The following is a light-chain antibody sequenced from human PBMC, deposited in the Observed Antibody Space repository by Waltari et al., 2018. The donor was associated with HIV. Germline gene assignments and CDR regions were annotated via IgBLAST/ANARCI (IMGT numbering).Light chain of an antibody. J-gene: IGLJ3*02. V-gene: IGLV2-23*02. Sequence: QTALTQPASVSGSPGQPITISCTGTSSDVGAYNLVSSYQQHPGKAPRPIIYDVSEWPAGVSNRFTGSKSGNTASLTISGLQAEDEADYYCCSYVSEIVPCVFGGGTKLTVL. CDR2: DVS. CDR3: CSYVSEIVPCV. CDR1: SSDVGAYNL.